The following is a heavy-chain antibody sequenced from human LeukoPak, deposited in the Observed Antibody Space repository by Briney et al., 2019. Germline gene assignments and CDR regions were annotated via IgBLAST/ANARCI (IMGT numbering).Heavy chain of an antibody. CDR1: GGTFSSYT. V-gene: IGHV1-69*02. CDR3: ARGAGYYSASLGDYYYMDV. Sequence: SVKVSCKASGGTFSSYTISWVRQAPGQGLEWMGRIIPILGIANYAQKFQGRGTITADKSTSTAYMERSSLRSEDTAVYYCARGAGYYSASLGDYYYMDVWGKGTTVTVSS. D-gene: IGHD3-3*01. CDR2: IIPILGIA. J-gene: IGHJ6*03.